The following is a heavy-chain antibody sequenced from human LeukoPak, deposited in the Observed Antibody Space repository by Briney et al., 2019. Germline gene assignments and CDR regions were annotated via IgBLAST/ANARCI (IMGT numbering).Heavy chain of an antibody. CDR3: ASLAAADPFDY. CDR2: IYHSGST. V-gene: IGHV4-59*08. CDR1: GGSISSYY. J-gene: IGHJ4*02. Sequence: SETLSLTCSVFGGSISSYYWSWIRQPPGKGLEWIGSIYHSGSTYYNPSLKSRVTISVDTSKNQFSLKLSSVTAADTAVYYCASLAAADPFDYWGQGTLVTVSS. D-gene: IGHD6-13*01.